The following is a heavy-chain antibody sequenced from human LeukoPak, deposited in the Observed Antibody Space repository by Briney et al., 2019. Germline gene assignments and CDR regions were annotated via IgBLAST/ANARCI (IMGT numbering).Heavy chain of an antibody. J-gene: IGHJ4*02. CDR1: GFTVSSNY. Sequence: GGSLRLSCAASGFTVSSNYMSWVRQAPGKGLEWVSVIYSGGSTYYADSVKGRFTISRDNSKNTQYLQMNSLRDEDTAVYYCARDPYDSSGFALDYWGQGTLVTVSS. CDR2: IYSGGST. V-gene: IGHV3-66*01. D-gene: IGHD3-22*01. CDR3: ARDPYDSSGFALDY.